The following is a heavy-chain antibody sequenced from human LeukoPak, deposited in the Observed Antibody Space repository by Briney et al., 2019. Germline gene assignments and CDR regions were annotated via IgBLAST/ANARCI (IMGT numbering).Heavy chain of an antibody. Sequence: SQTLSLTCTVSGGSISSGSYYWSWIRQPAGKGLEWIGRIYTSGSTNYNPSLKSRVTISVDTSKNQFSLKLSSVTAADTAVYYCARDRCSSTSCRGVDYMDVWGKGTTVTVSS. CDR3: ARDRCSSTSCRGVDYMDV. CDR1: GGSISSGSYY. CDR2: IYTSGST. D-gene: IGHD2-2*01. V-gene: IGHV4-61*02. J-gene: IGHJ6*03.